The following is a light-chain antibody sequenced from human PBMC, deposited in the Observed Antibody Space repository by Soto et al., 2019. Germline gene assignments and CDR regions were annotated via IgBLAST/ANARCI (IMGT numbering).Light chain of an antibody. CDR1: SSNIGAGYD. Sequence: QPVLTQPPSVSGAPGQRVTISCTSSSSNIGAGYDVHWYQQLPGTAPKLLIYSDSNRPSGVPDRFSGSKSGTSASLAITGLQAEDEADYYCQSYDSSLIGSVFGGGTKLTVL. CDR3: QSYDSSLIGSV. J-gene: IGLJ2*01. V-gene: IGLV1-40*01. CDR2: SDS.